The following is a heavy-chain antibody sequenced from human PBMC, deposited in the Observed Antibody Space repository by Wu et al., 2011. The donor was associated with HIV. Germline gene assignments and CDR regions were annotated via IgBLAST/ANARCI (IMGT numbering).Heavy chain of an antibody. J-gene: IGHJ4*02. V-gene: IGHV1-2*02. D-gene: IGHD5-12*01. CDR2: VNPKSGAT. Sequence: QLVQSGAELKRPGASVKVSCKTSGYRFADYSIHWVRQAPGHGLEWMGLVNPKSGATNYAQNFQGRLTMTTDTSTNMAFMELARLTSDDTAVYYCARDPPGYPYYFDYWGQGTLVTVSS. CDR3: ARDPPGYPYYFDY. CDR1: GYRFADYS.